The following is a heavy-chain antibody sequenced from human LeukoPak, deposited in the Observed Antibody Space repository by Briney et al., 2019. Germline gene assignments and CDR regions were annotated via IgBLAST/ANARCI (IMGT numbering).Heavy chain of an antibody. Sequence: GRSLRLSCAASRFTFDDYAMHWVRQAPGKGLEWVSGISWNSGSVGYADSVKGRFTISRDNAKNSLYLQMNSLRAEDTALYYCAREPGYCSGGSCLAYWGQGTLVTVSS. CDR1: RFTFDDYA. J-gene: IGHJ4*02. V-gene: IGHV3-9*01. D-gene: IGHD2-15*01. CDR2: ISWNSGSV. CDR3: AREPGYCSGGSCLAY.